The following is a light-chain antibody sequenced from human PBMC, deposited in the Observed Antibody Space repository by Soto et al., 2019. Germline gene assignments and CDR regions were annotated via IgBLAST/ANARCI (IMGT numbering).Light chain of an antibody. V-gene: IGKV3-20*01. CDR3: QQYGSSGT. CDR2: GAS. CDR1: QSVSSIY. Sequence: IVLTQSPTTLSLSPGDTATLSCRASQSVSSIYLGWYQQKPGQAPRLLIYGASNRATGIPDRFSGSGSGTDFTLTISRLEPEDFAVYYCQQYGSSGTFGQGTKVDI. J-gene: IGKJ1*01.